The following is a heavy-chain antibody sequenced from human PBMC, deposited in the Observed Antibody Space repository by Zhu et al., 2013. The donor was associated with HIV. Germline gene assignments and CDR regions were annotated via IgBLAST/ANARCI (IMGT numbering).Heavy chain of an antibody. V-gene: IGHV1-69*06. CDR1: GGTFSSYA. CDR3: ARSLPYYYDSSGYSFDY. CDR2: IIPIFGTA. J-gene: IGHJ4*02. D-gene: IGHD3-22*01. Sequence: QVQLVQSGAEVKKPGSSVKVSCKASGGTFSSYAISWVRQAPGQGLEWMGGIIPIFGTANYAQKFQGRVTITADKSTSTAYMELSSLRSEDTAVYYCARSLPYYYDSSGYSFDYWGQGTLVTVSS.